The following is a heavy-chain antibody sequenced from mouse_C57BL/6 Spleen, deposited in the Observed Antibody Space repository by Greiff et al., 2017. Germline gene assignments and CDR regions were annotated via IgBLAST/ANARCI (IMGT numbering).Heavy chain of an antibody. J-gene: IGHJ2*01. Sequence: QVQLQQPGAELVMPGASVKLSCKASGYTFTSYWMHWVKQRPGQGLEWIGEIDPSDSYTNYNQKFKGKSTLTVDKSSSTAYMQLSSLTSEDSAVYYCARRYLRYYFDYWGQGTTLTVSS. V-gene: IGHV1-69*01. D-gene: IGHD1-1*01. CDR3: ARRYLRYYFDY. CDR2: IDPSDSYT. CDR1: GYTFTSYW.